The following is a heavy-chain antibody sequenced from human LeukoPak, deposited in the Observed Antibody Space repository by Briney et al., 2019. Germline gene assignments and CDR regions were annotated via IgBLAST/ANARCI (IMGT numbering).Heavy chain of an antibody. CDR2: IRYDGSNK. J-gene: IGHJ4*02. V-gene: IGHV3-30*02. D-gene: IGHD3-10*01. CDR3: AKRGPGSPESGKYYFDY. CDR1: GFTLSSYG. Sequence: PGGSLRLSCAASGFTLSSYGMHWVRQAPGKGLEWVAFIRYDGSNKYYADSVKGRFTISRDNSKNTLSLQMNSLRAEDTAVYYCAKRGPGSPESGKYYFDYWGQGTLVTVSS.